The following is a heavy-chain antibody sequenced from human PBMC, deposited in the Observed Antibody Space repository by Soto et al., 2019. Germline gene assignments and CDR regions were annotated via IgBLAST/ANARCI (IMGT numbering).Heavy chain of an antibody. Sequence: QVQLQESGPGLVKPSETLSLTCTVSGGSISGYYWTWIRQPPGKGLEWIGYIHYTGSTNYNPSLTSRVARSSDTSKNQFSLKLSSVTAADTAVYYCARGRYSSSDWGQGTLVTVSS. CDR1: GGSISGYY. D-gene: IGHD6-13*01. CDR3: ARGRYSSSD. V-gene: IGHV4-59*01. CDR2: IHYTGST. J-gene: IGHJ4*02.